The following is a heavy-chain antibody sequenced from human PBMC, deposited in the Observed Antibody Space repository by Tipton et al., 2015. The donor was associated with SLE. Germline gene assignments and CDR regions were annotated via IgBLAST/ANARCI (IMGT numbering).Heavy chain of an antibody. D-gene: IGHD1-14*01. J-gene: IGHJ4*02. Sequence: TLSLTCAVSGASFISGPYSWSWIRQTPGKGLEWIGYIYHSGNTYYNPSLESRVTISIDTSKNQFSLKLTSVTAADTAVYYCARPDLIWGQGTLVTVSS. CDR3: ARPDLI. CDR1: GASFISGPYS. CDR2: IYHSGNT. V-gene: IGHV4-30-2*05.